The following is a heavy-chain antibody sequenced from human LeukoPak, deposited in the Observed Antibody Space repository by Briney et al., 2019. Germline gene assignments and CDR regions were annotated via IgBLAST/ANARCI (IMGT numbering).Heavy chain of an antibody. V-gene: IGHV1-18*01. Sequence: SVKVSCKASGYTFTSYGISWVRLAPGQGLEWMGWISAYNGNTNYAQKLQGRVTMTTDTSTSTAYMELRSLRSDDTAVYYCARDYGIAVAGFFSVGGFRMDVWGQGTTVTVSS. D-gene: IGHD6-19*01. J-gene: IGHJ6*02. CDR2: ISAYNGNT. CDR1: GYTFTSYG. CDR3: ARDYGIAVAGFFSVGGFRMDV.